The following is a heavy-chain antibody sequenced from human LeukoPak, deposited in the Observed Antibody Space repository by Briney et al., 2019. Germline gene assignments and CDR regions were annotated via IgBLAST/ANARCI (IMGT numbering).Heavy chain of an antibody. D-gene: IGHD3-3*02. V-gene: IGHV4-59*08. CDR2: IYYSGST. CDR1: GGSISSYY. J-gene: IGHJ5*02. Sequence: SETLSLTCTVSGGSISSYYWSWIRQPPGKGLEWIGYIYYSGSTNYNPSLKSRVTISIDTSKNQFSLKLSSVTAADTAVYYCVRHLASGDCLDPWGQGTLVTVSS. CDR3: VRHLASGDCLDP.